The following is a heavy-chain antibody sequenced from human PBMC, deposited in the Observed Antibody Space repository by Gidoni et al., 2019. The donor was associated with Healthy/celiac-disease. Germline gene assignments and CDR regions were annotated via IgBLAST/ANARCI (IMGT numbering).Heavy chain of an antibody. CDR1: GGSISSSSSY. CDR3: ARRAVRGVNLYYYYGMDV. D-gene: IGHD3-10*01. V-gene: IGHV4-39*01. J-gene: IGHJ6*02. CDR2: IYYSGST. Sequence: QLQLQESGPGLVKPSETLSLTCTVSGGSISSSSSYWGWIRQPPGKGLEWIGSIYYSGSTYYNPSLKSRVTISVDTSKNQFSLKLSSVTAADTAVYYCARRAVRGVNLYYYYGMDVWGQGTTVTVSS.